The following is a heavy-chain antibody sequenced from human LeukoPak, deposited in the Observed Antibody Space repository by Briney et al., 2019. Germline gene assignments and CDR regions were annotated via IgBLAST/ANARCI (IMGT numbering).Heavy chain of an antibody. D-gene: IGHD6-19*01. CDR2: IYTAGDT. V-gene: IGHV3-53*01. J-gene: IGHJ4*02. Sequence: GGSLRLSCAASGFSVSDKYMGWVRQAPGKGLEWVSVIYTAGDTFYPDSVRGRFSISRDTSRNMVNLQMYSLRAEDTALYYCTAGQMFTSGGFDDWGQGTLVTVSS. CDR3: TAGQMFTSGGFDD. CDR1: GFSVSDKY.